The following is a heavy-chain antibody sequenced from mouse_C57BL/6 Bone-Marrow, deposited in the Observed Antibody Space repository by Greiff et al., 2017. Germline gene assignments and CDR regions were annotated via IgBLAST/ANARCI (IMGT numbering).Heavy chain of an antibody. Sequence: VHLVESGPELVKPGASVKISCKASGYAFSSSWMHWVKQRPGQGLEWIGRIYPGDGGNNYNGKFKGKATLTADKSSSTAYMQLSSLTSEDSAVXYCARGRGNPPFDYWGQGTTLTVSS. CDR1: GYAFSSSW. V-gene: IGHV1-82*01. CDR3: ARGRGNPPFDY. CDR2: IYPGDGGN. D-gene: IGHD2-1*01. J-gene: IGHJ2*01.